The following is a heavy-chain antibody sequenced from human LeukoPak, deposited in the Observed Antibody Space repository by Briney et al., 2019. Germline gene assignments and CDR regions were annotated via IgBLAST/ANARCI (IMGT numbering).Heavy chain of an antibody. CDR3: ARRKSDAFDI. CDR2: IYYSGST. J-gene: IGHJ3*02. V-gene: IGHV4-38-2*01. Sequence: ASETLSLTCGVSGYPINNAYYWVWIRQPPGKGLEWIGSIYYSGSTYYNPSLKSRVTISVDTSKNQFSLKLSSVTAADTAVYYCARRKSDAFDIWGQGTMVTVSS. CDR1: GYPINNAYY.